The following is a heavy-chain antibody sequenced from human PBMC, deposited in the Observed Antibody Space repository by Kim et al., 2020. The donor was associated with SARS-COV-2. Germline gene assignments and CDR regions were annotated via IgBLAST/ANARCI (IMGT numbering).Heavy chain of an antibody. D-gene: IGHD2-15*01. J-gene: IGHJ5*02. Sequence: SVKGRFTISRDNSKNTLYLQMNSLRAEDTAVYYCAKPSGRGRWQTNWFDPWGQGTLVTVSS. CDR3: AKPSGRGRWQTNWFDP. V-gene: IGHV3-30*02.